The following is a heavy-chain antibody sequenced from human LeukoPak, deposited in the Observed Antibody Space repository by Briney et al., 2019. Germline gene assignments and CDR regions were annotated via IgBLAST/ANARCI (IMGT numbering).Heavy chain of an antibody. V-gene: IGHV4-61*02. CDR3: ARQFGDGYTNFDY. Sequence: PSQTLSLTCTVSGGSISSGSYYWSWIRQPAGRGLEWIGRIYTSGSTNYNPSLKSRVTISLDTSKNQFSLKLSSVTAADTAVYYCARQFGDGYTNFDYWGQGTLVTVSS. D-gene: IGHD5-24*01. CDR1: GGSISSGSYY. J-gene: IGHJ4*02. CDR2: IYTSGST.